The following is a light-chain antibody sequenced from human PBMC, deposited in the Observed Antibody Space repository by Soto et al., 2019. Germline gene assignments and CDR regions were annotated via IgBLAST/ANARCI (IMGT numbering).Light chain of an antibody. Sequence: ETVITQSPSTVSVSPGESATLSCRASQSVSNIYLGWYQQKPGQAPRLLIYGASSRATGIPDRFSGRGSGTDFTLTITSLQSEDFGVYYCHQHNNWWTFGQGTKVDIK. CDR2: GAS. V-gene: IGKV3D-15*01. CDR3: HQHNNWWT. J-gene: IGKJ1*01. CDR1: QSVSNIY.